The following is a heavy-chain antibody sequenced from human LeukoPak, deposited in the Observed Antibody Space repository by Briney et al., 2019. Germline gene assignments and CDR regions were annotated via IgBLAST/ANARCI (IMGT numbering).Heavy chain of an antibody. CDR1: GGSISSGGYY. D-gene: IGHD3-22*01. Sequence: PSETLSLTCTVSGGSISSGGYYWSWIRQHPGKGLEWIGYIYYSGNTYYNPSLKSRVTISVDTSKNQLSLKLSSVTAADTAVYYCARAPMVVNYDSSGYYYAPGYFDYWGQGTLVTVSS. CDR3: ARAPMVVNYDSSGYYYAPGYFDY. CDR2: IYYSGNT. J-gene: IGHJ4*02. V-gene: IGHV4-31*03.